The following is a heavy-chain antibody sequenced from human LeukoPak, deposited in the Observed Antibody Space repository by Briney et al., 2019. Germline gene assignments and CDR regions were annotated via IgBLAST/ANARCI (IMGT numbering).Heavy chain of an antibody. CDR2: IYPGDSDT. D-gene: IGHD1-1*01. CDR1: GYTFSNYW. Sequence: GESLKISWQGSGYTFSNYWITWVRHMPGNGLEWMGIIYPGDSDTKYSPSFQGQVSISADKSINTAYLQWTRVKASDTAIYYCARLGTPYYYYYMDVWGRGTTVTVSS. CDR3: ARLGTPYYYYYMDV. V-gene: IGHV5-51*01. J-gene: IGHJ6*03.